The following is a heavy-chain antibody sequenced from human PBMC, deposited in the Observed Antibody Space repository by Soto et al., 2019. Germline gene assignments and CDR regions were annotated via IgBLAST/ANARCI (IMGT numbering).Heavy chain of an antibody. V-gene: IGHV1-69*13. CDR1: GGTFSSYA. D-gene: IGHD5-18*01. J-gene: IGHJ4*02. Sequence: SVKVSCKASGGTFSSYAISWVRQAPGQGLEWMGGIIPIFGTANYAQKFQGRVTITADESTSTAYMELSSLRSEDTAVYYCASRPYSYGPFDYWGQGTLVTVPQ. CDR3: ASRPYSYGPFDY. CDR2: IIPIFGTA.